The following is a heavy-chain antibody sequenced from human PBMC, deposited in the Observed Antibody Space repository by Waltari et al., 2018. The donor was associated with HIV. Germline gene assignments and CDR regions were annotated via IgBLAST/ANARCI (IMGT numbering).Heavy chain of an antibody. Sequence: QVQLQQWGAGLLKPSETLSLTCAVYGGAFSGYYWSWIRKPPGKGLGWIGEIHHRGSASCNPSFKSRVIISVDTAMNQFALKLSAGTAADTAVYYCARARYCSSTRCYTKGRRNSFYYYALDVWGQGTTVTVSS. D-gene: IGHD2-2*02. CDR3: ARARYCSSTRCYTKGRRNSFYYYALDV. J-gene: IGHJ6*02. CDR2: IHHRGSA. CDR1: GGAFSGYY. V-gene: IGHV4-34*01.